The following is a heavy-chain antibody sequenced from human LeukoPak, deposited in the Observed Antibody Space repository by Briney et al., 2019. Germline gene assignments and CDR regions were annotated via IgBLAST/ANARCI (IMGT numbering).Heavy chain of an antibody. D-gene: IGHD3-10*01. J-gene: IGHJ4*02. CDR3: ARYYGSGSYDY. V-gene: IGHV1-3*01. CDR1: GYTFTSYA. Sequence: GASVKVSCKASGYTFTSYAVHWVRQAPGQSLEWMGWINPGNGNTKYSQKFQGRVTIARDTSASTAYMELSGLRSEDTAVYYCARYYGSGSYDYWGRGTLVTVSS. CDR2: INPGNGNT.